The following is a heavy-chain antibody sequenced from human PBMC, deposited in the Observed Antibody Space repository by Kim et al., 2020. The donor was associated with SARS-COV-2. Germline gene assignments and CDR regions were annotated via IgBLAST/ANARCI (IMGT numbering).Heavy chain of an antibody. D-gene: IGHD6-13*01. CDR2: IDWDDDK. CDR1: GFSLSTSGMC. Sequence: SGPTLVNPTQTLTLTCTFSGFSLSTSGMCVSWIRQPPGKALEWLALIDWDDDKYYSTSLKTRLTISKDTSKNQVVLTMTNMDPVDTATYYCARIRSAAAGTELYFDYWGQGTLVTVSS. V-gene: IGHV2-70*01. CDR3: ARIRSAAAGTELYFDY. J-gene: IGHJ4*02.